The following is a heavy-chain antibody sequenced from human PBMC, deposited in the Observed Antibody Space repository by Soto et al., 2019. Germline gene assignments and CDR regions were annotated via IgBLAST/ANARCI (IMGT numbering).Heavy chain of an antibody. CDR1: GYTFTSYD. J-gene: IGHJ3*02. CDR2: MNPNSGNT. D-gene: IGHD3-22*01. Sequence: ASVKVSCKASGYTFTSYDINWVRQATGQGREWMGWMNPNSGNTGYAQKFQGRVTMTRNTSISTAYMELSSLRSEDTAVYYCARGWNYYDRANAFDIWGQGTMVTVSS. V-gene: IGHV1-8*01. CDR3: ARGWNYYDRANAFDI.